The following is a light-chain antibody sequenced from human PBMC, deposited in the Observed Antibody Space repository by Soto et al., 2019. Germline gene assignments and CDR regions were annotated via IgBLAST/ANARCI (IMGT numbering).Light chain of an antibody. V-gene: IGKV1-27*01. CDR3: QKYNCATPYT. Sequence: DIQMTQSPSSLSASVGARVTITGRASQGISNYLAWYQQKPGKVPKLLIYAASTLQSGVPSRCSSSGSGRDFPLIISSLQPEDVATYYCQKYNCATPYTFGHGTKLEIK. CDR1: QGISNY. J-gene: IGKJ2*01. CDR2: AAS.